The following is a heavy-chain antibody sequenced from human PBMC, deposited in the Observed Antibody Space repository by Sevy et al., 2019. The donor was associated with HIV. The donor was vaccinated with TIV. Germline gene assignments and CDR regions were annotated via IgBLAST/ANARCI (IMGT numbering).Heavy chain of an antibody. V-gene: IGHV3-7*01. CDR1: GFTLDTYW. CDR3: ATDRIGGFYSRGWHH. Sequence: GGSLRLSCAASGFTLDTYWMSWVRQAPGKGLEWVANIKEDGSDKYYVDSVKGRFTISRDNARNSLYLQMNNLRAEDTAMYYSATDRIGGFYSRGWHHWGQGTLVTVSS. D-gene: IGHD6-19*01. CDR2: IKEDGSDK. J-gene: IGHJ5*02.